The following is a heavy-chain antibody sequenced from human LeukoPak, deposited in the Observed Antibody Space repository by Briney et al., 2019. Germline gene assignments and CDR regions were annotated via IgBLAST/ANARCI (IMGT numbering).Heavy chain of an antibody. CDR2: INSDGSST. V-gene: IGHV3-74*01. CDR1: GFTFSSYS. CDR3: ARDYYGSGSYYIRTNWFDP. J-gene: IGHJ5*02. D-gene: IGHD3-10*01. Sequence: GGSLRLSCAASGFTFSSYSMNWVRQAPGKGLVWVSRINSDGSSTSYADSVKGRFTTSRDNAKNSLYLQMNSLRAEDTAVYYCARDYYGSGSYYIRTNWFDPWGQGTLVTVSS.